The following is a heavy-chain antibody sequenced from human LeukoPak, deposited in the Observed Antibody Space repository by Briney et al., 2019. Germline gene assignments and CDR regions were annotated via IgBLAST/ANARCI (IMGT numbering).Heavy chain of an antibody. V-gene: IGHV3-13*04. J-gene: IGHJ6*02. Sequence: PGRSLRLSCAASGFTFRSYDMHWVRQATGKGLEWVSAIGTAGDTYYPGSVKGRFTISRENAKNSLYLQMNSLRAGDTAVYYCARSSSWYLSYYYYGMDVWGQGTTVTVSS. D-gene: IGHD6-13*01. CDR3: ARSSSWYLSYYYYGMDV. CDR1: GFTFRSYD. CDR2: IGTAGDT.